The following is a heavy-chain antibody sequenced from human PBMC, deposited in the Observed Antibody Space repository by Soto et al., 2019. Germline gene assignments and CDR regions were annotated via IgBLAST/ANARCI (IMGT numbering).Heavy chain of an antibody. J-gene: IGHJ4*02. CDR2: ISASNGNT. CDR1: GYDFSSYG. D-gene: IGHD2-2*01. Sequence: QVQLVQSGAEVKKPGASVKVSCKASGYDFSSYGISWVRQAPGQGLEWMGWISASNGNTDYAQQCQGRVTMTSDTSRTTAYMELRSLRSDDTAVYYCVREPQRNDYWGQGTMVNVSS. CDR3: VREPQRNDY. V-gene: IGHV1-18*04.